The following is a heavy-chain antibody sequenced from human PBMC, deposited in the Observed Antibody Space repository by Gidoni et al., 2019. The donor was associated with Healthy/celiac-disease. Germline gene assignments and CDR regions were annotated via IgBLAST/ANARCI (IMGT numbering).Heavy chain of an antibody. CDR3: ASGHYYDSSGYYRDFDY. V-gene: IGHV5-51*01. D-gene: IGHD3-22*01. J-gene: IGHJ4*02. CDR1: GYSLTSYW. Sequence: EVQLVQSGAEVKKPGEYLKISCKGSGYSLTSYWIGWVRQMPGKGLEWMGIIYPGDSDTRYRPSFQGQVTISADKSISTAYLQWSSLKASDTAMYYCASGHYYDSSGYYRDFDYWGQGTLVTVSS. CDR2: IYPGDSDT.